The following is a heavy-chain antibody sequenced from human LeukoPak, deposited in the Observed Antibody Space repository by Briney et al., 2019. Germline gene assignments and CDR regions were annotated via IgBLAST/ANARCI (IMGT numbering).Heavy chain of an antibody. CDR2: INPKSGDT. Sequence: ASVKVSCKTSGYTFTSYYMHWVRQAPGQGLEWMGWINPKSGDTNYARKFQGRVTMTRDTSISTGYMELSSLISDDTALYYCARDTSGGSLRLHFDAWGQGTLVTASS. CDR1: GYTFTSYY. CDR3: ARDTSGGSLRLHFDA. J-gene: IGHJ4*02. V-gene: IGHV1-2*02. D-gene: IGHD5-18*01.